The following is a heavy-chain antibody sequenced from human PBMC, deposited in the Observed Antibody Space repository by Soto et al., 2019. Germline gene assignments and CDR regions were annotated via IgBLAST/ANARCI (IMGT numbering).Heavy chain of an antibody. CDR3: AKDEQHGEAYWGGGYFYVMDV. V-gene: IGHV3-23*01. CDR1: GFTFNSYA. CDR2: IGGSGGTT. D-gene: IGHD7-27*01. J-gene: IGHJ6*02. Sequence: EVQLLESGGGLVQPGGSLRLSCAASGFTFNSYAMSWVRQAPGKGLEWVSGIGGSGGTTYYADSVKGRFTISRDNSKNTLYLKMNSRRAGDTAVYYCAKDEQHGEAYWGGGYFYVMDVWGQGTTVTVSS.